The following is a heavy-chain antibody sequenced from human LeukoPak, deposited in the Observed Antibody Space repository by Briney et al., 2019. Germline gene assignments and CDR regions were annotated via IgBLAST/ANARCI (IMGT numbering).Heavy chain of an antibody. Sequence: SGPLSLPCAVSGGYFNRGTFFWTWIRKPPGQGLAWIGYISNSGSTNYHPSLKSRVTISSDTSKTQFTLKLTSVTAADTAVYYCARSPSGYRFDCWGQGTLVTVSS. V-gene: IGHV4-61*01. CDR1: GGYFNRGTFF. CDR2: ISNSGST. J-gene: IGHJ4*02. D-gene: IGHD3-22*01. CDR3: ARSPSGYRFDC.